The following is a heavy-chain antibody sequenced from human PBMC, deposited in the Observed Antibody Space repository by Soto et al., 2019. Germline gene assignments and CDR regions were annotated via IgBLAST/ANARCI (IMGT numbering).Heavy chain of an antibody. CDR2: LYDVDGS. CDR3: ATWHEREHAFDV. Sequence: DVQLVESGGGLIQPWESLRLSCAAFGLTISGKKYVAWVRQAPGKGLEWVSALYDVDGSFYADSVTGRFTTSSDSSKTTVYLQMNDLRPDDTAVYYCATWHEREHAFDVWGQGTTVTISS. CDR1: GLTISGKKY. V-gene: IGHV3-53*01. J-gene: IGHJ3*01. D-gene: IGHD1-1*01.